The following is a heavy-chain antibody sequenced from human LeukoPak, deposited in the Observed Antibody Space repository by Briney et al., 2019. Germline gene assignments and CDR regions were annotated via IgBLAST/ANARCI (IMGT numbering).Heavy chain of an antibody. CDR1: GFTFSSYA. J-gene: IGHJ4*02. D-gene: IGHD2-15*01. CDR3: AKDPIVVVVAAADGDY. V-gene: IGHV3-23*01. CDR2: ISGSGGST. Sequence: GGSLRLPCAASGFTFSSYAMSWVRQAPGKGLEWVSAISGSGGSTYYADSVKGRFTISRDNSKNTLYLQMNSLRAEDTAVYYCAKDPIVVVVAAADGDYWGQGTLVTVSS.